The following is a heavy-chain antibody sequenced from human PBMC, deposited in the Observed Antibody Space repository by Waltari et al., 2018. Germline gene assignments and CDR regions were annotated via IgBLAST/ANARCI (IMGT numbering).Heavy chain of an antibody. Sequence: QVQLVDSGGGVVQPGMSLRLYCAASVFSLSNFCMHWVRQAPGKGLEWVALAFFDGIKTDYADSVRGRFTISRDNSKNTLYLDINNLGVDDTGIYYCAKDAFGNTYLDHWGQGTVVTVSS. J-gene: IGHJ5*02. D-gene: IGHD3-10*01. CDR1: VFSLSNFC. V-gene: IGHV3-30*18. CDR3: AKDAFGNTYLDH. CDR2: AFFDGIKT.